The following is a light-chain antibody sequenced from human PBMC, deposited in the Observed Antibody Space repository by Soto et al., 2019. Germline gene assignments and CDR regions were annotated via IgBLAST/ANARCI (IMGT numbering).Light chain of an antibody. Sequence: IVMTQSPATLSVSPGERATLSCRASQSVSSNYLAWYQQKPGQAPRLLTFGASSRATGIPDKFSASGSGTDFTLTISRLEPEDYAVYYCKQYGTSPCTFGQGTKVEI. J-gene: IGKJ1*01. V-gene: IGKV3-20*01. CDR2: GAS. CDR1: QSVSSNY. CDR3: KQYGTSPCT.